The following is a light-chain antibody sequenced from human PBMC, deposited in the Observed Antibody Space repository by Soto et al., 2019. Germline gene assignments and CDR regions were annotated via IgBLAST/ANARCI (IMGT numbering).Light chain of an antibody. V-gene: IGLV2-14*01. Sequence: QSALTQPASVSGSRGQSITISCTGTSSDVGGYNYVSWYQQHPGKAPKHMIYDVSNRPSGVSNRFSGSKSGNTASLTISGLQAEDEADYYCSSYTSSSTLLYVFGTGTKLTVL. CDR1: SSDVGGYNY. CDR3: SSYTSSSTLLYV. CDR2: DVS. J-gene: IGLJ1*01.